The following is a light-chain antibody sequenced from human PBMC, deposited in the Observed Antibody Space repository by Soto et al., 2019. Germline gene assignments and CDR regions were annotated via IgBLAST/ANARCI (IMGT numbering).Light chain of an antibody. V-gene: IGKV3-15*01. CDR3: QQYKYWPPYT. Sequence: EVVMTQSPATLSASPGERVTLSCRASQNLGSSLSWYQQRPGQAPRLLLYGGSTRATGIPARFSGSGSGTEFTVTISSLQSEDFAVDYCQQYKYWPPYTFGQGTNLEFK. CDR1: QNLGSS. J-gene: IGKJ2*01. CDR2: GGS.